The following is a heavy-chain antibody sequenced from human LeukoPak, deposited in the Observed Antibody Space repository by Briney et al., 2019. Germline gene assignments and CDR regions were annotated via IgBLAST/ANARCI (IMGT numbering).Heavy chain of an antibody. CDR3: AKVNRGSVVNYFGLDS. CDR2: VDGSGGRT. V-gene: IGHV3-23*01. J-gene: IGHJ4*02. D-gene: IGHD2/OR15-2a*01. CDR1: GFTYSTYA. Sequence: GGSLRLSCSASGFTYSTYAMHWVRQAPGKGLEWVSAVDGSGGRTFYADSVKSRFTISSDNSQNVLYLQMNSLTVDDTATYYCAKVNRGSVVNYFGLDSWGQGTLVTVSS.